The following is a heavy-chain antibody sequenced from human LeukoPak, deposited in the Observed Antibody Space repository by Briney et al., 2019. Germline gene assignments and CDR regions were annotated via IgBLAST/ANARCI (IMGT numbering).Heavy chain of an antibody. CDR3: ARSARDDFWSGYKEARFDP. J-gene: IGHJ5*02. V-gene: IGHV4-59*12. Sequence: SETLSHSRTVSGGSISSYYWSWIRQPPGKGLEWIGYIYYSGSTNYNPSLKSRVTISVDTSKNQFSLKLSSVTAADTAVYYCARSARDDFWSGYKEARFDPSGEGSLVSVSS. CDR1: GGSISSYY. CDR2: IYYSGST. D-gene: IGHD3-3*01.